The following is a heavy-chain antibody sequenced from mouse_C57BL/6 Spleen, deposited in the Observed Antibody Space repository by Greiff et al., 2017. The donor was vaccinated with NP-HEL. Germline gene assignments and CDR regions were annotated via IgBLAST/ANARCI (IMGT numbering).Heavy chain of an antibody. CDR2: IHPSDSDT. J-gene: IGHJ2*01. D-gene: IGHD2-1*01. Sequence: VQLQQSGAELVKPGASVKVSCKASGYTFTSYWMHWVQQRPGQGLEWIGRIHPSDSDTNYNQKFKGKATLTVDKSSTTSYMQLSSLTSEDSAVECCAMSHYGNSYFDYWGQGTTLTVSS. CDR1: GYTFTSYW. V-gene: IGHV1-74*01. CDR3: AMSHYGNSYFDY.